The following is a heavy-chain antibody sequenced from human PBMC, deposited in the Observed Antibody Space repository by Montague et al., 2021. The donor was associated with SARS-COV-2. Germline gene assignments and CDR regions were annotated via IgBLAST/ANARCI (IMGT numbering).Heavy chain of an antibody. CDR2: ISSSGSTI. CDR1: GFTFSSYE. J-gene: IGHJ4*02. D-gene: IGHD2-2*02. V-gene: IGHV3-48*03. CDR3: ARGGLCSSISCYTEYYFDY. Sequence: SLRLSCAASGFTFSSYEMNWVRQAPGKGLEWVSYISSSGSTIYYADSVKGRFTISRDNAKNSLSLQMNSLRAEDTAVYYCARGGLCSSISCYTEYYFDYWGQRTLVTVSS.